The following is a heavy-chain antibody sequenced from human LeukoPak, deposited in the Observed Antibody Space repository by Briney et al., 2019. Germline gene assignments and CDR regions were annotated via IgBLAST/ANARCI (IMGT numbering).Heavy chain of an antibody. V-gene: IGHV3-74*01. J-gene: IGHJ5*01. CDR1: GFTFSSYW. Sequence: PGESLRLSCAASGFTFSSYWMHWVRQAPGKGLVWVSRINSDGSTTSHADSVKGRFTISRDNAKDTLFLQMNSLRAEDTAVYYCARGGSSSWYGSWGQGTLVTVSS. CDR2: INSDGSTT. D-gene: IGHD6-13*01. CDR3: ARGGSSSWYGS.